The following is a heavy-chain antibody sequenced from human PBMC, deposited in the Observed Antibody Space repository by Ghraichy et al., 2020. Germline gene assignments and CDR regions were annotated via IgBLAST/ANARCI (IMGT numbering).Heavy chain of an antibody. CDR2: ISGSGGST. CDR1: GFTFSSYA. D-gene: IGHD3-22*01. Sequence: GESLRLSCAASGFTFSSYAMSWVRQAPGKGLEWVSAISGSGGSTYYADSVKGRFTISRDNSKNTLYLQMNSLRAEDTAVYYCAKDRPYYDSSGYSGWYFDLWGRGTLVTVSS. CDR3: AKDRPYYDSSGYSGWYFDL. J-gene: IGHJ2*01. V-gene: IGHV3-23*01.